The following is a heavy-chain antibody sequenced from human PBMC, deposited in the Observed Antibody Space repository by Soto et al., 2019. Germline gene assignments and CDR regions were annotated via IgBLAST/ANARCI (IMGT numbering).Heavy chain of an antibody. J-gene: IGHJ4*01. V-gene: IGHV1-58*01. Sequence: ASVKVSCKASGFTFTSSAVQWVRQARGQRLEWIGWIVVGSGNTNYAQKFQERVTITRDMSTSTAYMELSSLRSEDTAVYYCAAGLTYYYDSSGYYYGGGFDYWG. CDR2: IVVGSGNT. CDR3: AAGLTYYYDSSGYYYGGGFDY. D-gene: IGHD3-22*01. CDR1: GFTFTSSA.